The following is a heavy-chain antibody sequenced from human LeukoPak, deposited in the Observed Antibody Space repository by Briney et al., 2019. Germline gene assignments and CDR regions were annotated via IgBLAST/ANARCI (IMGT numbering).Heavy chain of an antibody. CDR1: GGSISSGSYY. Sequence: SQTLSLTCTVSGGSISSGSYYWSWIRQPAGKGLEWIGRIYTSGSTNYNPSLESRVTISLDTSKNQFSLNLSSVTAADTAVYYCARASGDYLWRTFDIWGQGTMVTVSS. CDR3: ARASGDYLWRTFDI. CDR2: IYTSGST. J-gene: IGHJ3*02. D-gene: IGHD4-17*01. V-gene: IGHV4-61*02.